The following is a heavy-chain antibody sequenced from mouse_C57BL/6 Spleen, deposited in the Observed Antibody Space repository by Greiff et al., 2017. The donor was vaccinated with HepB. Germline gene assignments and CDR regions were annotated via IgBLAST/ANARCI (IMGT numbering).Heavy chain of an antibody. J-gene: IGHJ3*01. Sequence: QVQLQQSGAELVRPGASVTLSCKASGYTFTDYEMHWVKQTPVHGLEWIGAIDPETGGTAYNQKFKGKAILTAYKSSSTAYMELRSLTSEDSAVYYCTSMGDGSSYVAWFAYWGQGTLVTVS. D-gene: IGHD1-1*01. CDR2: IDPETGGT. CDR3: TSMGDGSSYVAWFAY. CDR1: GYTFTDYE. V-gene: IGHV1-15*01.